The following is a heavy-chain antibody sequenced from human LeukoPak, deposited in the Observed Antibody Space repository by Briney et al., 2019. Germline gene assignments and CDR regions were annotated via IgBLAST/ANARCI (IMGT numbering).Heavy chain of an antibody. CDR1: GFTFDDYA. Sequence: PGRSLRLSCAASGFTFDDYAMHWVRQAPGQGLEWVSGISWNSGSIGYADSVKGRFTISRDNAKNSLYLQMNSLRAEDTALYYCAKGTTAMVTGGFDYWGQGTLVTVSS. CDR2: ISWNSGSI. V-gene: IGHV3-9*01. J-gene: IGHJ4*02. D-gene: IGHD5-18*01. CDR3: AKGTTAMVTGGFDY.